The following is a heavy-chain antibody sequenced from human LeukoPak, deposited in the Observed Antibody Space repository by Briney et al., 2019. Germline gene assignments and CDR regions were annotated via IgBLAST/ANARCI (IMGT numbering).Heavy chain of an antibody. CDR2: IDSGGNP. V-gene: IGHV3-53*01. Sequence: GGSLRLPCAASGFTVNNNHMSWFRQAPGKGLEWVSTIDSGGNPHYADSVKGRFTISRDNSKNTLYLQMNTLRSEDTAVYYCARAPYYMDVWGKGTTVTVSS. CDR1: GFTVNNNH. CDR3: ARAPYYMDV. J-gene: IGHJ6*03.